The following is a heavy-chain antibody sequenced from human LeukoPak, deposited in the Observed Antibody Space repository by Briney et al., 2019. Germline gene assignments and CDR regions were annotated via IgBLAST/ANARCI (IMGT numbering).Heavy chain of an antibody. CDR1: GFIFSSNS. CDR3: ATSGYSSIDY. D-gene: IGHD6-13*01. V-gene: IGHV3-48*04. CDR2: ISSSSNTI. Sequence: GGSLRLSCAASGFIFSSNSMNWVRQAPGKGLEWVSYISSSSNTIYYADSVKGRFTISRDNAKNSLYLQMNSLRAEDTAVYYCATSGYSSIDYWGQGTLVTVSS. J-gene: IGHJ4*02.